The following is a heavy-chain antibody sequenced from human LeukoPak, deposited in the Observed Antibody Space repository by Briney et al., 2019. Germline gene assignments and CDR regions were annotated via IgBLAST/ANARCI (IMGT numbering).Heavy chain of an antibody. D-gene: IGHD2-2*01. CDR1: GGSISSYY. Sequence: SETLSLTCTVSGGSISSYYWSWIRQPAGKGLEWIGRIYTSGSTNYNPSLKSRVTMSADTSKNQFSLKLSSVTAADTAVYYCARDDSARGVVVVPAALKWAFDIWGQGTMVTVSS. V-gene: IGHV4-4*07. CDR2: IYTSGST. J-gene: IGHJ3*02. CDR3: ARDDSARGVVVVPAALKWAFDI.